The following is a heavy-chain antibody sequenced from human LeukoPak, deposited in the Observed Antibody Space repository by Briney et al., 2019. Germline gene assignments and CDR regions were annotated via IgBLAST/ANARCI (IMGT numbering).Heavy chain of an antibody. V-gene: IGHV3-53*05. CDR3: AKDRVDFGDAFDI. D-gene: IGHD5-12*01. J-gene: IGHJ3*02. CDR1: GFTVSSNY. Sequence: GGSLRLSCAASGFTVSSNYMSWVRQAPGKGLEWVSVIYSGGNTYYADSVKGRFTISRDNSKNTLYLQMNSLRAEDTAVYYCAKDRVDFGDAFDIWGQGTMVTVSS. CDR2: IYSGGNT.